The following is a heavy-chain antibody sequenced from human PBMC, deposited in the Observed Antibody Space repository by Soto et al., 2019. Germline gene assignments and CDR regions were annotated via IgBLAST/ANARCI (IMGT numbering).Heavy chain of an antibody. CDR2: ISGSGGST. J-gene: IGHJ4*02. CDR1: GVTFSSYA. CDR3: AKDGYYYDSSGYDFDY. V-gene: IGHV3-23*01. D-gene: IGHD3-22*01. Sequence: EVQLLESGGGLVQPGGSLRLSCAASGVTFSSYAMSWVRQAPGKGLEWVSAISGSGGSTYYADSVKGRFTISRDNSKNTLYLHMNSLRAEDTAVYYCAKDGYYYDSSGYDFDYWGQGTLVSVSS.